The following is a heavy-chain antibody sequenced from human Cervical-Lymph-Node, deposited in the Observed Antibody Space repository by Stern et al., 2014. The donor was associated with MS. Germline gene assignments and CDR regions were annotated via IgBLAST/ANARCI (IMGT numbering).Heavy chain of an antibody. J-gene: IGHJ4*02. V-gene: IGHV5-51*01. CDR3: GREVALTAGLLGF. CDR2: IFPSDSET. CDR1: GYSFSSYW. D-gene: IGHD3-22*01. Sequence: EVQLVESGAEVKKPGESLKIACKGSGYSFSSYWIAWVRQMPGKGLEWMGMIFPSDSETRYSPSFEGQVTISVDTSTSTAYLHWSSLKASDTARYYCGREVALTAGLLGFWGQGTQVIVS.